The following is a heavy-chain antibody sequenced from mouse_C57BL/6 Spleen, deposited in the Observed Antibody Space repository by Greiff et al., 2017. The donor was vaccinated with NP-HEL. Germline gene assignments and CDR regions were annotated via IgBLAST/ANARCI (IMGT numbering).Heavy chain of an antibody. D-gene: IGHD2-3*01. CDR2: ISSGSSTI. CDR3: ARPKIYDGYYGFAY. V-gene: IGHV5-17*01. J-gene: IGHJ3*01. Sequence: EVKVVESGGGLVKPGGSLKLSCAASGFTFSDYGMHWVRQAPEKGLEWVAYISSGSSTIYYADTVKGRFTISRDNAKNTLFLQMTSLRSEDTAMYYCARPKIYDGYYGFAYWGQGTLVTVSA. CDR1: GFTFSDYG.